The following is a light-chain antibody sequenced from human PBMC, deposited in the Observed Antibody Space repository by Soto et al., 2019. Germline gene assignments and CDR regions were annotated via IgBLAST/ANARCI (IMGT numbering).Light chain of an antibody. CDR2: AAS. Sequence: DIQMTQSPSSLSASVGDRVATPWRASQGISTYLNWYQQKPGKAPKLLIYAASSLQSGVPSRFSGSGSETDFTLTISSLQPEDFATYSCQQSYSTTWTFGQGTKVDI. J-gene: IGKJ1*01. V-gene: IGKV1-39*01. CDR3: QQSYSTTWT. CDR1: QGISTY.